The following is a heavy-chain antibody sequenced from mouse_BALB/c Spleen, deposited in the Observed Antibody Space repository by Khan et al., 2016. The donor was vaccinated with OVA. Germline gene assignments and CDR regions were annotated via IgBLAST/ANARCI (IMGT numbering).Heavy chain of an antibody. Sequence: QVQLKESGPDLVAPSQSLSITCTVSGFSLTSYAIHWVRQPPGKGLEWLVVIWSDGRTTYNSALKSRLSISKDNSKSQVFLKIDSLQTDDTAMYYSDRHQFPLSMDYWGQGTSVTVSS. V-gene: IGHV2-6-2*01. CDR2: IWSDGRT. J-gene: IGHJ4*01. CDR1: GFSLTSYA. CDR3: DRHQFPLSMDY.